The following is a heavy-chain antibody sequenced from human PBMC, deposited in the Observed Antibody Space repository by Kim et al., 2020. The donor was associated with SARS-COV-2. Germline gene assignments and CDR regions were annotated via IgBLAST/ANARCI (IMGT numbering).Heavy chain of an antibody. Sequence: SETLSLTCTVSGGSISSYYWSWIRQPPGKGLEWIGYIYYSGSTNYNPSLKSRVTISVDTSKNQFSLKLSSVTAADTAVYYCARDSPRGTTLGLAWYYSG. CDR1: GGSISSYY. CDR3: ARDSPRGTTLGLAWYYSG. D-gene: IGHD1-1*01. J-gene: IGHJ6*01. V-gene: IGHV4-59*01. CDR2: IYYSGST.